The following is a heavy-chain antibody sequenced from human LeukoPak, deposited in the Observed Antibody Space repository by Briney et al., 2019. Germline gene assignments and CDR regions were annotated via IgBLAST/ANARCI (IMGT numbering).Heavy chain of an antibody. D-gene: IGHD6-19*01. V-gene: IGHV4-39*01. CDR2: IYYSGST. CDR1: GGSISSSSYY. CDR3: ARLTHTGRSGFEY. J-gene: IGHJ4*02. Sequence: SSETQSLTCTVSGGSISSSSYYWGWIRQPPGKGLEWIGSIYYSGSTYYNPSLKSRVTISVDTSKNQFSLKLSSVTAADTAVYYCARLTHTGRSGFEYWGQGTLFTVSS.